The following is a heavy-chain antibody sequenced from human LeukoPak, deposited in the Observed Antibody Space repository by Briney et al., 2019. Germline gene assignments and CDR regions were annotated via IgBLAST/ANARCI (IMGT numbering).Heavy chain of an antibody. D-gene: IGHD6-19*01. CDR2: ISWNSGSI. CDR1: GFIFNNYA. Sequence: PGGSLRLSCAGSGFIFNNYAMHWVRQPPGKGLEWISGISWNSGSIDYADSVKGRFTISRDYAKNSLYLQMNSLRVEDTAFYYCAKDNRRHYTSGPNPDSLHWGQGALVTVSS. J-gene: IGHJ4*02. CDR3: AKDNRRHYTSGPNPDSLH. V-gene: IGHV3-9*01.